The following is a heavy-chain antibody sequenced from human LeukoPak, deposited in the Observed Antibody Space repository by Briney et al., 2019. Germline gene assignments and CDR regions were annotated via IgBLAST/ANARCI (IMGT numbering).Heavy chain of an antibody. CDR3: ARRHASSSRDY. D-gene: IGHD6-6*01. Sequence: GGSLRLSCAASGFTFSNYWMSWVRQAPGKGLERVANIKKDGSDKYYVDSVKGRFTISRDNAKNSLYLQMNSLRAEDTAVYYCARRHASSSRDYWGQGTLVTVSS. J-gene: IGHJ4*02. CDR2: IKKDGSDK. V-gene: IGHV3-7*01. CDR1: GFTFSNYW.